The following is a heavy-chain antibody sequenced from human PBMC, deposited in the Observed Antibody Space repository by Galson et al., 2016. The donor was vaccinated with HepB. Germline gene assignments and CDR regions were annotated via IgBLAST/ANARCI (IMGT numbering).Heavy chain of an antibody. CDR1: GFRFTSYY. Sequence: QSGAEVKKPGESLNISCKTSGFRFTSYYIAWVRQMPGTGLEWLGRIDLSDSYVKYNPSFQGHVTISGDKSISTAYLQWSSLKASDTAMYYCARLRMGEGRWLGWFDPWGQGTLVTVSS. CDR3: ARLRMGEGRWLGWFDP. CDR2: IDLSDSYV. D-gene: IGHD3-10*01. J-gene: IGHJ5*02. V-gene: IGHV5-10-1*01.